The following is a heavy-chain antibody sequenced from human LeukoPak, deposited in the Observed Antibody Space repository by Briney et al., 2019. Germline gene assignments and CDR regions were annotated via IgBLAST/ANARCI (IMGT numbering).Heavy chain of an antibody. V-gene: IGHV1-8*01. CDR1: GYTFTSYD. Sequence: ASVKVSCKASGYTFTSYDINWVRQATGQGLEWMGWMNPNSGNTGYAQKFQGRVTMTRNTSISTAYMELSSLRSEDTAVYYCARAHYYDSSGSLVGFDYWGQGTLVTVSS. D-gene: IGHD3-22*01. J-gene: IGHJ4*02. CDR2: MNPNSGNT. CDR3: ARAHYYDSSGSLVGFDY.